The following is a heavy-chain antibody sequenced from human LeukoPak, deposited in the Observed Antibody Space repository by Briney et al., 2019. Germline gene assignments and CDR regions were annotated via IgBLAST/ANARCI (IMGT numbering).Heavy chain of an antibody. Sequence: GGSLRLSCAASGSTFSDYYMSWIRQAPGKGLEWVSYISSSGSTIYYADSVKGRFTISRDNAKNSLYLQMNSLRAEDTAVYYCARDRRGIVATIAYFDYWGQGTLVTVSS. D-gene: IGHD5-12*01. CDR3: ARDRRGIVATIAYFDY. V-gene: IGHV3-11*01. CDR2: ISSSGSTI. CDR1: GSTFSDYY. J-gene: IGHJ4*02.